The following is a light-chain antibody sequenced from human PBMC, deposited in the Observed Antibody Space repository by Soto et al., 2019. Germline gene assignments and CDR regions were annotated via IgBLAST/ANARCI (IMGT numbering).Light chain of an antibody. J-gene: IGLJ2*01. CDR1: SSDVGSFDL. CDR3: CSYANSCTVL. Sequence: QSVLTQPASVSGSPGQSITISCTAASSDVGSFDLVSWYQLNPGKVPKLMIYEGSKRPSGVSNRFSGSKSGNTASLTISGLQSEDEADYHCCSYANSCTVLFGGGTKLTVL. CDR2: EGS. V-gene: IGLV2-23*01.